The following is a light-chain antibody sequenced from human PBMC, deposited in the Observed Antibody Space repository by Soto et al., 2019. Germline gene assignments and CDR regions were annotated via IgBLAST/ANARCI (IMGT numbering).Light chain of an antibody. CDR2: RNT. CDR1: SSNIGAGYD. Sequence: QSVLTQSPSVSGAPGQRVTISCTGSSSNIGAGYDVHWYRQLPGAAPKLLIYRNTNRPSGVPDRFSGSKSGTSASLAITGLQAEDESDYYCQSYDSKLSGWVFGGGTKLTVL. J-gene: IGLJ3*02. CDR3: QSYDSKLSGWV. V-gene: IGLV1-40*01.